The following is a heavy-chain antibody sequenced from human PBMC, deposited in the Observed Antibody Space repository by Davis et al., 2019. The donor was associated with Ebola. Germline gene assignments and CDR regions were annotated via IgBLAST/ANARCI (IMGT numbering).Heavy chain of an antibody. J-gene: IGHJ4*02. CDR2: IYSGGST. CDR3: AREVVAAAGDY. D-gene: IGHD6-13*01. CDR1: GFTVSSNY. Sequence: GESLKISCAASGFTVSSNYMSWVRQAPGKGLEWVSVIYSGGSTYYADSVKGRFTISRDNSKNTLYLQMNSLRAEDTAVYYCAREVVAAAGDYWGQGTLVTVSS. V-gene: IGHV3-66*01.